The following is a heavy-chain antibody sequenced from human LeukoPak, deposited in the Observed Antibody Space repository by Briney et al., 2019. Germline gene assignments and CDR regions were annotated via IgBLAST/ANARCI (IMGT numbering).Heavy chain of an antibody. D-gene: IGHD1-7*01. CDR2: ISSSSSYI. Sequence: GGSLRLSCTASGFNFGIYGMHWVRQAPGKGLEWVSSISSSSSYIYYADSVKGRFTISRDNAKNSLYLQMNSLRAEDTAVYYCARVKVELVDYWGQGTLVTVSS. CDR3: ARVKVELVDY. J-gene: IGHJ4*02. CDR1: GFNFGIYG. V-gene: IGHV3-21*03.